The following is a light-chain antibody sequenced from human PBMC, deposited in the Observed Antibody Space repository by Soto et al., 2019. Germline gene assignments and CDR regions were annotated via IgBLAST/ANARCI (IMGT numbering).Light chain of an antibody. CDR1: QSVDNF. V-gene: IGKV3-11*01. CDR2: DAS. Sequence: DIVLTQSPATLSSSPGERVTLSCRASQSVDNFLAWYQQKPGQPPRLLIYDASNRASGIPARFSGSGSGTDFTLTISSLEPEDLAIYFCQQRKKWPPITLGQGTRLEI. CDR3: QQRKKWPPIT. J-gene: IGKJ5*01.